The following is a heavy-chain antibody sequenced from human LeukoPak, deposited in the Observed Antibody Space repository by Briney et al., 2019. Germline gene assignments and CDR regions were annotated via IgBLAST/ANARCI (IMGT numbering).Heavy chain of an antibody. CDR2: INHSGST. V-gene: IGHV4-34*01. CDR3: ARHWFDVVPAATALYYYYMDV. J-gene: IGHJ6*03. CDR1: GGSFSGYY. Sequence: PSETLSLTCAVYGGSFSGYYWSWIRQPPGKGLEWIGEINHSGSTNYNPSLKSRVTISVDTSKNQFSLKLSSVTAADTAVYYCARHWFDVVPAATALYYYYMDVWGKGTTVTISS. D-gene: IGHD2-2*01.